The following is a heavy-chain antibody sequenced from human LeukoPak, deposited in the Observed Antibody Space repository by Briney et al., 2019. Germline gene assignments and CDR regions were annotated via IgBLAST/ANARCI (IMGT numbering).Heavy chain of an antibody. J-gene: IGHJ4*02. V-gene: IGHV3-43*02. Sequence: GGSLRLSCAPSGFTFDDYAMHWVRQAPGKGLEWISLINGDGGSTYYADSVKGRFTISRDNSKNFLYLQMNTLTTEDTALYFCAKDSGYSGSGPHPLDFWGQGTLVTVSS. CDR2: INGDGGST. D-gene: IGHD5-12*01. CDR1: GFTFDDYA. CDR3: AKDSGYSGSGPHPLDF.